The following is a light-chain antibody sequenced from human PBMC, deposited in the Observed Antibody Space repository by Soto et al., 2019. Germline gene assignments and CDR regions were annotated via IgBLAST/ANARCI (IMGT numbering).Light chain of an antibody. CDR1: QSVNSN. CDR2: GAS. CDR3: QHYNACPWT. J-gene: IGKJ1*01. V-gene: IGKV3-15*01. Sequence: ETVMTQSPATLSVSPGERATLSCWASQSVNSNLAWYQQKLGQAPRVLIYGASTRATGIPARFSGSGSETEFILTISSLHSEDSATYYCQHYNACPWTCGQGTKLDSK.